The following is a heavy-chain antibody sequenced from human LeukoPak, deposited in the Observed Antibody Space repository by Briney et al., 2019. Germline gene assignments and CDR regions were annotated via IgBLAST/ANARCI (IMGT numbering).Heavy chain of an antibody. CDR3: ARDYGTVTTIRGFDI. CDR1: GFTFSHYA. V-gene: IGHV3-33*01. Sequence: GRSLRLSCAASGFTFSHYAIHWVRQAPGKGLEWVAVIWYDGSQKFHADSVKGRFAISRDNSKNILYLQMDSLRAEDTAVYYCARDYGTVTTIRGFDIWGQGTMVTVSS. J-gene: IGHJ3*02. CDR2: IWYDGSQK. D-gene: IGHD4-17*01.